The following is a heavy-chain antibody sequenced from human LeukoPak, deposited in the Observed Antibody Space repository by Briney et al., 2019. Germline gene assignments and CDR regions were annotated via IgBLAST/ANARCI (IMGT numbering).Heavy chain of an antibody. CDR3: ARRPVAGTGYFDY. D-gene: IGHD1-1*01. CDR2: IYYSGST. V-gene: IGHV4-59*01. Sequence: SETLSLTCTVSGGSISSYYWSWIRQPPGKGLEWIGYIYYSGSTNYNPSLKSRVTISVDTSKNQFSLKLGSVTAADTAVYYCARRPVAGTGYFDYWGQGTLVTVSS. J-gene: IGHJ4*02. CDR1: GGSISSYY.